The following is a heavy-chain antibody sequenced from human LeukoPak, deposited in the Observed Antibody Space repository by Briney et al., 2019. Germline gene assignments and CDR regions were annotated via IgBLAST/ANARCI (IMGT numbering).Heavy chain of an antibody. V-gene: IGHV3-48*01. D-gene: IGHD3-3*01. CDR2: ISSGGTSI. CDR3: TRGRGSIFGVVTIPDY. Sequence: GGSLRLSCAASGFTFNSYSMNWVRQAPGKGLEWVSYISSGGTSIFYADSVKGRFTISRDNAKNSLYLRMNSLRAEDTAVYYCTRGRGSIFGVVTIPDYWGQGTLVTVSS. CDR1: GFTFNSYS. J-gene: IGHJ4*02.